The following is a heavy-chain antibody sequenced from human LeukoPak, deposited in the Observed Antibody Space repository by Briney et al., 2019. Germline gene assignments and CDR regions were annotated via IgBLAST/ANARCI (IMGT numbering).Heavy chain of an antibody. V-gene: IGHV3-30*04. CDR3: ARSYYYGSGSYYSHFDY. Sequence: PGGSLRLSCAASGFTFSTYTVHWVRQAPGKGLESVATISYDGSNKYYVDSVKGRFTISRDNSKNTLYLQMNSLRAEDTAVYYCARSYYYGSGSYYSHFDYWGQGTLVTVSS. CDR2: ISYDGSNK. J-gene: IGHJ4*02. CDR1: GFTFSTYT. D-gene: IGHD3-10*01.